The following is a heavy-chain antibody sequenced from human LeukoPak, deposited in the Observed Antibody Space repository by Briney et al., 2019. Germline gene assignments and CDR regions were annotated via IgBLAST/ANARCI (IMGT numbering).Heavy chain of an antibody. CDR3: ARDETYYGSGSNNDY. CDR2: ISSSSSTI. CDR1: GFTFSSYE. V-gene: IGHV3-48*02. Sequence: PGGSLRLSCAASGFTFSSYEMNWVRQAPGKGLEWVSYISSSSSTIYYADSVKGRFTISRDNAKNSLYLQMNSLRDEDTAVYYCARDETYYGSGSNNDYWGQGTLVTVSS. D-gene: IGHD3-10*01. J-gene: IGHJ4*02.